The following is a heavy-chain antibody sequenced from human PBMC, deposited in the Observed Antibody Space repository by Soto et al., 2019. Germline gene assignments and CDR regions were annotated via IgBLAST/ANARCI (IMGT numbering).Heavy chain of an antibody. D-gene: IGHD2-15*01. Sequence: EVQLVESGGGLVQPGGSLRPSCAASGFTVSSNYMSWVRQAPGKGLEWVSVIYSGGSTYYADSVKGRFTISRHNSKNTLYLQMNSLRAEDTAVYYCARGGGYCSGGSCYHAEYFQHWGQGTLVTVSS. V-gene: IGHV3-53*04. CDR1: GFTVSSNY. CDR2: IYSGGST. J-gene: IGHJ1*01. CDR3: ARGGGYCSGGSCYHAEYFQH.